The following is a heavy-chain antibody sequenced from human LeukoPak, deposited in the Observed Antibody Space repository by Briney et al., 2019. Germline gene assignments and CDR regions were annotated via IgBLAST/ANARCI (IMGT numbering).Heavy chain of an antibody. CDR2: IHYSGST. V-gene: IGHV4-59*12. CDR1: GGSISTYY. CDR3: ARGEDYSNYGWMYYFDY. J-gene: IGHJ4*02. Sequence: SETLSLTCTVSGGSISTYYWSWIRQPPGKGLEWIGYIHYSGSTNYNPSLKSRVTISVDTSKNQFSLKLSSVTAADTAVYYCARGEDYSNYGWMYYFDYWGQGTLVTVSS. D-gene: IGHD4-11*01.